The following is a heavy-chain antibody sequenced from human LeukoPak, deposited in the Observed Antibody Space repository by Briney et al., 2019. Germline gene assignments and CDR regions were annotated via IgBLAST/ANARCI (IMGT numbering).Heavy chain of an antibody. V-gene: IGHV3-66*01. CDR2: IYSDGST. CDR1: GFTVSSNY. CDR3: ARRERRGYSYGRGSLDI. Sequence: GSLRLSCAASGFTVSSNYMSWVRQAPGKGLEWVSLIYSDGSTYYTDSLKSRFTISGDTSKNPLSLQMSILSAEDTAVYYCARRERRGYSYGRGSLDIWGQGTMVTVSS. D-gene: IGHD5-18*01. J-gene: IGHJ3*02.